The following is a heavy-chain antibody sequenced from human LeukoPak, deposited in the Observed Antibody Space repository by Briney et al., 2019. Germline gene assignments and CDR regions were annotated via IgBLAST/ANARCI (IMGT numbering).Heavy chain of an antibody. Sequence: PGGSLRLSCAASGFTFSSYAMSCVRQAPGKGLEWVSVISGSGRSTYYADSVKGRFTISRDNSKNTLYLQMNSLRAEDTAVYYCAKGQATYCSTTSCYAPDAFDIWGQGTMVTVSS. CDR2: ISGSGRST. CDR1: GFTFSSYA. D-gene: IGHD2-2*01. V-gene: IGHV3-23*01. J-gene: IGHJ3*02. CDR3: AKGQATYCSTTSCYAPDAFDI.